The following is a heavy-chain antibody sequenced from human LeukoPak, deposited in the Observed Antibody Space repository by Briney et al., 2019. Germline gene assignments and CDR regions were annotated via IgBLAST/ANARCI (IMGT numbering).Heavy chain of an antibody. D-gene: IGHD3-9*01. Sequence: GGSLRLSCAASGFTFSSYWMSWVRQAPGKGLEWVSAITGSDDITYYADSVKGRFTISRDNSKNTLYLQVNSLRAEDTAIYYCAKWGDYDILTGYYDSDYWGQGTLVTVSS. J-gene: IGHJ4*02. CDR2: ITGSDDIT. CDR3: AKWGDYDILTGYYDSDY. CDR1: GFTFSSYW. V-gene: IGHV3-23*01.